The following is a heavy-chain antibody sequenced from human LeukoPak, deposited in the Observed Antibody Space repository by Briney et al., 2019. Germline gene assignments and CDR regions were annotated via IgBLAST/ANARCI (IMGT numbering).Heavy chain of an antibody. J-gene: IGHJ3*02. V-gene: IGHV4-30-2*01. CDR2: IYHSGST. CDR3: ARGRGAFDI. CDR1: GGSISSGGYS. Sequence: PSQTLSLTCAVSGGSISSGGYSWSWIRQPPGKGLEWIGYIYHSGSTYYNPSLKSRVTISVDRSKNQFSLKPSSVTAADTAVYYCARGRGAFDIWGQGTMVTVSS.